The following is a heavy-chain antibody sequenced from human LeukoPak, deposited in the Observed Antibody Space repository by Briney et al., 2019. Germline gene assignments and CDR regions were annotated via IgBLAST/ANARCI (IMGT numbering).Heavy chain of an antibody. V-gene: IGHV3-66*02. CDR1: GFTVSSNY. J-gene: IGHJ6*03. CDR3: ARQNGAAAGTSPYYYYYMDV. Sequence: PGGSLRLSCAASGFTVSSNYMSWVRQAPGKGLEWVSVIYSGGSTYYADSVKGRFTTSRDNSKNTLYLQMNSLRAEDTAVYYCARQNGAAAGTSPYYYYYMDVWGKGTTVTVSS. CDR2: IYSGGST. D-gene: IGHD6-13*01.